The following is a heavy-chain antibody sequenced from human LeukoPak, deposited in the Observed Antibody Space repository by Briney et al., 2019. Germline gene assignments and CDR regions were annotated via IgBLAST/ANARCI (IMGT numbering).Heavy chain of an antibody. CDR1: GFTFSSYA. CDR2: ISGGTT. D-gene: IGHD6-19*01. CDR3: SRGSGWLSVY. V-gene: IGHV3-49*04. J-gene: IGHJ4*02. Sequence: GGSLRLSCAASGFTFSSYAMSWVRQAPGKGLEWIGFISGGTTEYAASVKGRFTISRDDSTSIAYLQMNSLTTEDTAVYYCSRGSGWLSVYWGQGTLVTVSS.